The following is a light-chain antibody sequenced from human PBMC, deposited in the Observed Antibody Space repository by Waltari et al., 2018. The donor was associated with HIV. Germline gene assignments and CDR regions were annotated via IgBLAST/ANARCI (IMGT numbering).Light chain of an antibody. CDR1: QSITNY. CDR3: QQSYSTRRT. J-gene: IGKJ3*01. V-gene: IGKV1-39*01. Sequence: DIQMTQSPSSLSASVGDRVTITCRASQSITNYLNWYQQKPGKAPKLLIYAASSLQSGVPSRFSGSGSGTDFTLTISSLQPEDFATYYCQQSYSTRRTFGPGTKVDIK. CDR2: AAS.